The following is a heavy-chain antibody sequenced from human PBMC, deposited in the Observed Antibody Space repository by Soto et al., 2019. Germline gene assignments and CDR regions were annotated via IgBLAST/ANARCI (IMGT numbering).Heavy chain of an antibody. V-gene: IGHV4-28*01. CDR2: IYYSGTT. J-gene: IGHJ4*02. D-gene: IGHD3-22*01. Sequence: TLSLTCTVSGYSISSSNWWGWIRQPPGKGLEWIGYIYYSGTTYYNPSLKSRVTMSVDTSKNQFSLKLSSVTAADTAVYYCMLGSGWKDFDYWGQGTLVTVSS. CDR3: MLGSGWKDFDY. CDR1: GYSISSSNW.